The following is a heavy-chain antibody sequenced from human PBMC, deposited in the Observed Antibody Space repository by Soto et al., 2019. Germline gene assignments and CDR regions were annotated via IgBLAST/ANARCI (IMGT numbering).Heavy chain of an antibody. CDR3: ARCRGYCYGPFDY. J-gene: IGHJ4*02. V-gene: IGHV3-33*01. D-gene: IGHD5-18*01. CDR1: GFTFSSYG. Sequence: QGQLVESGGGVVQPGRSLRLSCAASGFTFSSYGMHWVRQAPGKGLEWVAVIWYDGSNKYYADSVKGRFTISRDNSKNTLYLQMNSLRAEDTAVYYCARCRGYCYGPFDYWGQGTLVTVSS. CDR2: IWYDGSNK.